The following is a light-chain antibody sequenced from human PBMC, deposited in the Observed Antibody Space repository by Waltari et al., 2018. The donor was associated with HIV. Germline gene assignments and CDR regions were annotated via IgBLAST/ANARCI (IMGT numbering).Light chain of an antibody. CDR1: QSLLYSSDNKNY. J-gene: IGKJ3*01. V-gene: IGKV4-1*01. CDR3: QQYYTTPDT. CDR2: WAS. Sequence: DIVMTQSPDSLAVSLGERATINCTSSQSLLYSSDNKNYLAWYQQKPGQPPKLLIYWASTRESGVPDRFSGSGSGTYFTLSISGLQAEDVAVYFCQQYYTTPDTFGPGTKVDIK.